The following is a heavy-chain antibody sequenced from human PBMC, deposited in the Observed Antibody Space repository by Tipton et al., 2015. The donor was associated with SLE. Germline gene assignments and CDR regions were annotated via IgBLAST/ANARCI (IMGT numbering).Heavy chain of an antibody. CDR1: GFTFSSYG. V-gene: IGHV3-53*05. J-gene: IGHJ4*02. CDR2: IYSGGST. CDR3: ARDRPHNDC. Sequence: SLRLSCAASGFTFSSYGMHWVRQAPGKGLEWVSVIYSGGSTYYADSVKGRFTISRDNSKNALYLQMNSLRAEDTAVYYCARDRPHNDCWGQGTLVTVSS.